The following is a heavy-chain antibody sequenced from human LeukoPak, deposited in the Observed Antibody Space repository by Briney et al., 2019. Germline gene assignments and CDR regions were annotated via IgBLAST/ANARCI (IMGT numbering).Heavy chain of an antibody. CDR1: GFTFDDYT. V-gene: IGHV3-43*01. Sequence: PGGSLRLSCAASGFTFDDYTMHWVRQAPGKGLEWVSLISWDGGSTYYADSVKGRFTISRDNSKNSLYLQMNSLRTEDTAFYYCAKGRGTRNYYMDVWGKGTTVTVSS. CDR2: ISWDGGST. D-gene: IGHD1/OR15-1a*01. J-gene: IGHJ6*03. CDR3: AKGRGTRNYYMDV.